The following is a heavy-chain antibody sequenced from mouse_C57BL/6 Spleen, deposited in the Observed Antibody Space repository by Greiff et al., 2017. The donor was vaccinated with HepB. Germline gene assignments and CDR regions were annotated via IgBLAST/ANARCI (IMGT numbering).Heavy chain of an antibody. J-gene: IGHJ4*01. CDR3: AKTPDYYGSSPLAMDY. CDR1: GFSLTSYG. CDR2: IWRGGST. V-gene: IGHV2-5*01. Sequence: VQLQQSGPGLVQPSQRLSITCTVSGFSLTSYGVHWVRQSPGKGLEWLGVIWRGGSTDYNAAFMSRLSITKDNSKSQVFFKMNSLQADDTAIYYCAKTPDYYGSSPLAMDYWGQGTSVTVSS. D-gene: IGHD1-1*01.